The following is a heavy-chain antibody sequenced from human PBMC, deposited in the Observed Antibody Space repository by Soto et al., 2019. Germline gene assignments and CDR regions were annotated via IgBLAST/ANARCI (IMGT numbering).Heavy chain of an antibody. J-gene: IGHJ4*02. CDR2: MNPNSGNT. Sequence: ASVKVSCKASGYTFTSYDINWVLQATGQGLEWMGWMNPNSGNTGYAQKFQGRVTMTRNTSISTAYMELSSLRSEDTAVYYCASGAITIFGVVNDYWGQGTLVTVSS. CDR3: ASGAITIFGVVNDY. CDR1: GYTFTSYD. D-gene: IGHD3-3*01. V-gene: IGHV1-8*02.